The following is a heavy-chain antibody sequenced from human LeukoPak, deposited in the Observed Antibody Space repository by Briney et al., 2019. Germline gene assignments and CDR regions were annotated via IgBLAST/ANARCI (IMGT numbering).Heavy chain of an antibody. CDR2: IYYSGST. D-gene: IGHD3-16*02. Sequence: PSETLSLTCTVSGGSISSSSYYWGWIRQPPGKGLEWIGSIYYSGSTYYNPSLKSRVTISVDTSKNQFSLKLSSVTAADTAVYYCARDLRVYPYWGQGTLVTVSS. CDR1: GGSISSSSYY. CDR3: ARDLRVYPY. V-gene: IGHV4-39*07. J-gene: IGHJ4*02.